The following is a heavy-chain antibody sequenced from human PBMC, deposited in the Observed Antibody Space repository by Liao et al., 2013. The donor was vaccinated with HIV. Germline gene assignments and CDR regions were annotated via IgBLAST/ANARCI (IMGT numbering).Heavy chain of an antibody. J-gene: IGHJ4*02. CDR2: ISHSGVT. CDR1: GESFSAYY. Sequence: QVQLQQWGAGLLKPSETLSLTCAVYGESFSAYYWNWIRQPPGKGLEWIGEISHSGVTNYNPSLKSRVTISVDTSKKQFSLKLNSVTAADTAVYYCARGIPFDFWGQGTLVIVSS. CDR3: ARGIPFDF. V-gene: IGHV4-34*01.